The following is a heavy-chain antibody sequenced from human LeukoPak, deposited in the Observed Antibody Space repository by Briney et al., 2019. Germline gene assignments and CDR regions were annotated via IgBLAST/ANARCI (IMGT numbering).Heavy chain of an antibody. CDR2: IGGDADGT. V-gene: IGHV3-23*01. J-gene: IGHJ4*02. CDR3: VHPTGEGWFYFPY. D-gene: IGHD7-27*01. Sequence: PGGSLRLSCAASGFTVTNFAIAWVRQAPGKGREWVAAIGGDADGTTYPDRVRGRFFLSRDSSKNTLYLQMNVLTVEDTAVYHCVHPTGEGWFYFPYWGQGTPVTVSS. CDR1: GFTVTNFA.